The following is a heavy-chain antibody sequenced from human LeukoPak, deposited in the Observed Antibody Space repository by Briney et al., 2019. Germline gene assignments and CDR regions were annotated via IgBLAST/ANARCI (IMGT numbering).Heavy chain of an antibody. D-gene: IGHD1-1*01. Sequence: WXXXRQXPXXALEWIGYIYYSGSTNYKPSLKSRGTISVDTSKNQFSLKLSSMTAADTAVYYCARQMYSGTLDYWGPGTLVIVSS. V-gene: IGHV4-59*08. CDR2: IYYSGST. J-gene: IGHJ4*02. CDR3: ARQMYSGTLDY.